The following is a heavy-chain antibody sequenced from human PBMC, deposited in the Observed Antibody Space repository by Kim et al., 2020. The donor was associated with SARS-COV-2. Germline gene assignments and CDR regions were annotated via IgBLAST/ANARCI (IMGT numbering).Heavy chain of an antibody. CDR1: KYVFPAYQ. V-gene: IGHV1-2*02. CDR3: AMNFYYSSCYQWEGQNNWFEP. Sequence: ASVKVSCKASKYVFPAYQIHWVRQAPGQGFEWMGFINPDSGDTNYAQNFQGRVAMTRDTSINTAYMELNRLTSDDTAVYYCAMNFYYSSCYQWEGQNNWFEPWGQGTLVIVSS. J-gene: IGHJ5*02. CDR2: INPDSGDT. D-gene: IGHD3-22*01.